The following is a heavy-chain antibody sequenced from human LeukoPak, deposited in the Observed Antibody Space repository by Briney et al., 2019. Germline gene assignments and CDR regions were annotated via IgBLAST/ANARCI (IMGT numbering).Heavy chain of an antibody. J-gene: IGHJ5*02. V-gene: IGHV3-23*01. CDR1: GCTFSSYA. CDR3: AKAPLSIAVAGTRWFDP. D-gene: IGHD6-19*01. CDR2: ISGSGGTT. Sequence: PGGSLRLSCAASGCTFSSYAMSWVRQAPGKGLEWVSAISGSGGTTYYADSMKGRFTISRDNSKNTLYLQMNSLRAEDTAVYYCAKAPLSIAVAGTRWFDPWGQGTLVTVYS.